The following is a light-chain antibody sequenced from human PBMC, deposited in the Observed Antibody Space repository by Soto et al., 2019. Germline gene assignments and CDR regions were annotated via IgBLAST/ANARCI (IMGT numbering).Light chain of an antibody. J-gene: IGLJ3*02. CDR2: EVS. V-gene: IGLV2-8*02. CDR3: SSYAGSNTWV. CDR1: SSDVGGYNY. Sequence: QSVLTQPPSASRSPGQSVTISCTGTSSDVGGYNYVSWYQQHPGKAPKLMIYEVSKRPSGVPDRFSGSKSGNTASLTVSGLQAKDEADYYCSSYAGSNTWVFGGGTKLTVL.